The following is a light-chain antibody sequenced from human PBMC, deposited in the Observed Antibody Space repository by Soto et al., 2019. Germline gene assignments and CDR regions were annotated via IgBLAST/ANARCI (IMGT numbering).Light chain of an antibody. Sequence: EIVLTQSPGTLSLSPGGGATVSCRASQSVNSNLLAWFQQKPGQAPRLLIHDASRRATCIPDRFSGSGFGTDFTLRISRVEPEAFAVYCCRQYVSLPLTVGQGTKLEIK. J-gene: IGKJ2*01. CDR1: QSVNSNL. V-gene: IGKV3-20*01. CDR3: RQYVSLPLT. CDR2: DAS.